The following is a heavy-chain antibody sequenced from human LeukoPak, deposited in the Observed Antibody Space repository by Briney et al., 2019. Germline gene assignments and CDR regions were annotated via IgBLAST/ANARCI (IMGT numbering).Heavy chain of an antibody. V-gene: IGHV3-23*01. CDR2: ITASGSST. J-gene: IGHJ4*02. CDR3: AKDVSPLGWYLDS. D-gene: IGHD2-15*01. CDR1: GFTLSSHA. Sequence: GSLRLAFAASGFTLSSHAMTRVPQAPGKGLDWVATITASGSSTFHADSVKGRFTISRDNSKNTLYLLVDSLRAEDTAIYYCAKDVSPLGWYLDSWGQGVPVTVSS.